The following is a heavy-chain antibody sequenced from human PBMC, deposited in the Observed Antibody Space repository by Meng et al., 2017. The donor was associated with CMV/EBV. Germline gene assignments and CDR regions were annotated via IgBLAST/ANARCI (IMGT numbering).Heavy chain of an antibody. CDR1: GYTFTSYD. CDR3: ARTVVVPAAPEGWFDP. CDR2: IIPIFGTA. V-gene: IGHV1-69*05. D-gene: IGHD2-2*01. Sequence: SVKVSCKASGYTFTSYDISWVRQAPGQGLEWMGGIIPIFGTANYAQKFQGRVTITTDESTSTAYMELSSLRSEDTAVYYCARTVVVPAAPEGWFDPWGQGTLVTVSS. J-gene: IGHJ5*02.